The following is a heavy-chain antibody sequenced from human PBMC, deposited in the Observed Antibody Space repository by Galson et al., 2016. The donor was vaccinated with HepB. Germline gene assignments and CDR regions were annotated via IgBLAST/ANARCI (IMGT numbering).Heavy chain of an antibody. Sequence: TLSLTCTVSGGSISSGYYYWSWIRQHPGKGLEWIGYIYYSGNTYYNPSLKSRVTISVDTSKNQFSLKLSSVTAADTAVYYCAVGSGSYYPLYWGQGTLVTVSS. V-gene: IGHV4-31*03. CDR3: AVGSGSYYPLY. J-gene: IGHJ4*02. CDR2: IYYSGNT. CDR1: GGSISSGYYY. D-gene: IGHD3-10*01.